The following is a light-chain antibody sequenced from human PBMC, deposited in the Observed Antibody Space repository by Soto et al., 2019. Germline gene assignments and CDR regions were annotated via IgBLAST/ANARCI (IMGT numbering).Light chain of an antibody. V-gene: IGKV3-11*01. CDR1: QSVSSY. CDR3: QQRSNWPPIT. J-gene: IGKJ5*01. Sequence: PGERATLSCRASQSVSSYLAWYQQKPGQAPRLLIYDASNRATGIPARFSGSGSGTDFTLTISSLEPEDFAVYYCQQRSNWPPITFGQGTRL. CDR2: DAS.